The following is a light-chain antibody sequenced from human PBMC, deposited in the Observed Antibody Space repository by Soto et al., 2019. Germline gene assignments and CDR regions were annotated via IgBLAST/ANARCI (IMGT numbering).Light chain of an antibody. CDR3: QQYGDSPRT. CDR2: DAF. Sequence: EIVLTRSPGTLSLSPGESATLSCRASRSLDSGQLAWYQQKVGRAPRLLIHDAFMRATGIPDRFSGSGSGTDFTLTIARLEPEDFAVYYCQQYGDSPRTFGQGTRLEI. J-gene: IGKJ5*01. V-gene: IGKV3-20*01. CDR1: RSLDSGQ.